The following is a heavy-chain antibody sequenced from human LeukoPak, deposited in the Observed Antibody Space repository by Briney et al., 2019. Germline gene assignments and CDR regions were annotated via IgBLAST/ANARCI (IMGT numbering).Heavy chain of an antibody. D-gene: IGHD3-9*01. CDR3: ATAILTGYYSTPYYFDY. V-gene: IGHV3-30*03. CDR2: ISYDGSNK. CDR1: GFTFSSYG. Sequence: GGSLRLSCAASGFTFSSYGMHWVRQAPGKGLEWVAVISYDGSNKYYADSVKGRFTISRDNSKNTLYLQMNSLRAEDTAVYYCATAILTGYYSTPYYFDYWGQGTLVTVSS. J-gene: IGHJ4*02.